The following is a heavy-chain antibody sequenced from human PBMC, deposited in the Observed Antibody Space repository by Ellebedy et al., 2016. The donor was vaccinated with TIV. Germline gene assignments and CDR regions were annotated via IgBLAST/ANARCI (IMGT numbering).Heavy chain of an antibody. D-gene: IGHD3-10*01. Sequence: MPSETLSLTCAVYGGSFSGYYWSWIRQPPGKGLEWIGEINHSGSTNYNPSLKSRVTVSVDTSKNQFSLKLSSVTAADTAVYYCARGFTERDRPMVRGVVDWFDPWGQGTLVTVSS. J-gene: IGHJ5*02. CDR3: ARGFTERDRPMVRGVVDWFDP. CDR2: INHSGST. V-gene: IGHV4-34*01. CDR1: GGSFSGYY.